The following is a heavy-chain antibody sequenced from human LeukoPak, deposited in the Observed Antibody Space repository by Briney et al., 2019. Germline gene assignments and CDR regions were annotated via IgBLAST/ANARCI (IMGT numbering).Heavy chain of an antibody. CDR3: ARDPPRHVQVPCY. CDR1: GFTFSSYW. Sequence: PGGSLRLSCVASGFTFSSYWMTWVRQAPGKGLEWVANIKQDGSEKNYVDSVKGRFTISRDNSKNSLYLQMNSLRAEDTAVYYCARDPPRHVQVPCYWGQGTRVTVSS. V-gene: IGHV3-7*03. D-gene: IGHD5-24*01. CDR2: IKQDGSEK. J-gene: IGHJ4*02.